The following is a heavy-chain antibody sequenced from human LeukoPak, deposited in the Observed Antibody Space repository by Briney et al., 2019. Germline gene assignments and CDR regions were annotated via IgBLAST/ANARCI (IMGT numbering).Heavy chain of an antibody. CDR1: GGTFSSYA. CDR3: ASSTLVAATYYYYCYMDV. CDR2: IIPIFGTA. D-gene: IGHD2-15*01. Sequence: SVKVSCKASGGTFSSYAISWVRQAPGQGLEWMGGIIPIFGTANYAQKFQGRVTITADKSTSTAYMELSSLRSEDTAVYYCASSTLVAATYYYYCYMDVWGKGTTVTVSS. V-gene: IGHV1-69*06. J-gene: IGHJ6*03.